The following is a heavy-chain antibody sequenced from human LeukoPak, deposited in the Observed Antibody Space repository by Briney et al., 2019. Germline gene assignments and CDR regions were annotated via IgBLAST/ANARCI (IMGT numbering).Heavy chain of an antibody. J-gene: IGHJ4*02. CDR2: FDPEDGET. D-gene: IGHD3-10*01. CDR1: GYTLTELS. V-gene: IGHV1-24*01. CDR3: ARDHHRGDGSGSPYWHY. Sequence: VASVKVSCKVSGYTLTELSMHWVRQAPGKGLEWMGGFDPEDGETIYAQKFQGRVTMTEDTSTDTAYMELSSLRSEDTAVYYCARDHHRGDGSGSPYWHYWGQGTLVTVSS.